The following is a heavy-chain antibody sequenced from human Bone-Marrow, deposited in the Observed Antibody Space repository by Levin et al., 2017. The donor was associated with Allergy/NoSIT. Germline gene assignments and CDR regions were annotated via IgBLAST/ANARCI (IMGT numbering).Heavy chain of an antibody. CDR2: IWYDESTE. V-gene: IGHV3-33*01. J-gene: IGHJ5*02. CDR1: RFTFRDFG. D-gene: IGHD6-19*01. Sequence: GGSLRLSCAASRFTFRDFGMHWVRQAPGKGLEWVAIIWYDESTEYYADSVKGRFTISRDNSRNTLYRQMNSLRAEDTAVFYCARCVVWSSGWCNSFDPWGQGTLVTVSS. CDR3: ARCVVWSSGWCNSFDP.